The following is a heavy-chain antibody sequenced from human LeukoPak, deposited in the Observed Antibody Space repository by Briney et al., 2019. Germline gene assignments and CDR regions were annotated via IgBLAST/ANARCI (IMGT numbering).Heavy chain of an antibody. CDR2: IDGDGGAT. CDR3: AKDQSYYNWFDP. CDR1: GFTLKIYA. V-gene: IGHV3-23*01. D-gene: IGHD3-10*01. J-gene: IGHJ5*02. Sequence: GGSLRLSCAASGFTLKIYAMSWGPQAPGERLEWVSSIDGDGGATFYADSGQGRFSISRDNAKNTLGLQMHSLTAEDTAIYYCAKDQSYYNWFDPWGQGTRVTVSS.